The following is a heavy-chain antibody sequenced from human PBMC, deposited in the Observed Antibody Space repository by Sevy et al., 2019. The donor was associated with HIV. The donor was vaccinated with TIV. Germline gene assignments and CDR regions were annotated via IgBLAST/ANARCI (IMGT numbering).Heavy chain of an antibody. V-gene: IGHV3-74*01. D-gene: IGHD6-19*01. CDR1: GFTFSSYW. J-gene: IGHJ4*02. CDR2: INSDGSST. Sequence: GGSLRLSCAASGFTFSSYWMHWVRQAPGKGLVWVSRINSDGSSTSYAHSVKGRFTISRDNAKNTLYLQMNSLRAEDTAVYYCARGIAVAGTDYWGQGTLVTVSS. CDR3: ARGIAVAGTDY.